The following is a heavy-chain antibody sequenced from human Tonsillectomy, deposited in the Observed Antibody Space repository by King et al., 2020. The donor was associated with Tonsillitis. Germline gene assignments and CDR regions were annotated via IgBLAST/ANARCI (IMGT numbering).Heavy chain of an antibody. D-gene: IGHD1-26*01. CDR1: GGSISSGDYY. Sequence: VQLQESGPGLVKPSQTLSLTCTVSGGSISSGDYYWSWIRQPPGKGLGWIGYIYYSGSTYSNPSLKSRVTISVDTSKNQFSMKLSSVTAADTAVYYCAREIVGATTSDFDYWGQGTLVTVSS. CDR2: IYYSGST. V-gene: IGHV4-30-4*01. J-gene: IGHJ4*02. CDR3: AREIVGATTSDFDY.